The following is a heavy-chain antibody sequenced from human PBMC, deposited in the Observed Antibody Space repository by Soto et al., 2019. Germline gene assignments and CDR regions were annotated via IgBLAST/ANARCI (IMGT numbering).Heavy chain of an antibody. CDR3: ARGPPVVGAFGGYYYGMDV. CDR2: IGTAGDT. CDR1: GFTFSSYD. D-gene: IGHD1-26*01. Sequence: GGSLRLSCAASGFTFSSYDMHWVRQATGKGLEWVSAIGTAGDTYYPGSVKGRFTISRENAKNSLYLQMNSLRAEDTAVYYCARGPPVVGAFGGYYYGMDVWGQGTTVTVSS. J-gene: IGHJ6*02. V-gene: IGHV3-13*01.